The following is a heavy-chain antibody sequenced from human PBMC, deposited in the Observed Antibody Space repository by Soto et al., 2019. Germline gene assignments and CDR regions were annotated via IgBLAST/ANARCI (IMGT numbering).Heavy chain of an antibody. D-gene: IGHD6-13*01. V-gene: IGHV1-69*01. Sequence: QVLLVQSGAEGKKSGSSVKVSCKASGGSFSSYAISWVQQAPGQGLEWMGGIIPVFGTANYAQKFQGRVSITADDSTSTVYMELGSMRSDDTATYYCARDLFISTSDLLASAGPGGLDVCGQGTTVTVSS. CDR1: GGSFSSYA. CDR3: ARDLFISTSDLLASAGPGGLDV. J-gene: IGHJ6*02. CDR2: IIPVFGTA.